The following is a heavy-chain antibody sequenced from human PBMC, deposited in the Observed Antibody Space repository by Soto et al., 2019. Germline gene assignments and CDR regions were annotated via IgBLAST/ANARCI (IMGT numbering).Heavy chain of an antibody. J-gene: IGHJ4*02. CDR1: GGTFSSYA. D-gene: IGHD3-22*01. CDR2: IIPIFGTA. CDR3: ASGKDYYDSSASLSGFDY. Sequence: SVKVSCKASGGTFSSYAISWVRQAPGQGLEWMGGIIPIFGTANYAQKFQGRVTITADESTSTAYMELSSLRSEDTAVYYCASGKDYYDSSASLSGFDYWGQGTLVTVSS. V-gene: IGHV1-69*13.